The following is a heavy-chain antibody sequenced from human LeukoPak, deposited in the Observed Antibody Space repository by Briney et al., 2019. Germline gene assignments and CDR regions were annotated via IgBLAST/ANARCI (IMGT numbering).Heavy chain of an antibody. J-gene: IGHJ4*02. V-gene: IGHV3-23*01. CDR1: GFTFSDYY. Sequence: GGSLRLSCAASGFTFSDYYMSWVRQAPGKGLEWVSAISVSGGSTYYADSVKGRFTISRDNSKNTLYLQMNSLRAEDTAVYYCARDIVAAGLFFDYWGQGILVTVSS. D-gene: IGHD6-13*01. CDR3: ARDIVAAGLFFDY. CDR2: ISVSGGST.